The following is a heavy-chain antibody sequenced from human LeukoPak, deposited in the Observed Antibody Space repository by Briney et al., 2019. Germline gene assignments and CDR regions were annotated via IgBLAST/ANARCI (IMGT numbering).Heavy chain of an antibody. CDR1: GYTFTSYG. CDR3: ARDQALSVAEPYSKSSLSKYYYYMDA. D-gene: IGHD4-11*01. Sequence: GASVKVPCKASGYTFTSYGISWVRQAPGQGLEWMGWISAYNGNTNYAQKLQGRVTMTTDTSTSTAYMELRSLRSDDTAVYYCARDQALSVAEPYSKSSLSKYYYYMDAWGKGTTVTVSS. J-gene: IGHJ6*03. V-gene: IGHV1-18*01. CDR2: ISAYNGNT.